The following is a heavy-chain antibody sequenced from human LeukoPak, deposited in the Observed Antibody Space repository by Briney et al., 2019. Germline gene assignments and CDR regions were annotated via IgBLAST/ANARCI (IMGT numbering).Heavy chain of an antibody. CDR3: ARHYGP. CDR2: IYYSGIT. Sequence: PSETLSLTCTVSGGSISNSNSFWAWIRQPPGKGLEWIGTIYYSGITHYSPSLKSRVTISVDTSKNQFSLKLSSVTATDTAVYYCARHYGPWGQGTLVTVSS. D-gene: IGHD3-10*01. V-gene: IGHV4-39*01. J-gene: IGHJ5*02. CDR1: GGSISNSNSF.